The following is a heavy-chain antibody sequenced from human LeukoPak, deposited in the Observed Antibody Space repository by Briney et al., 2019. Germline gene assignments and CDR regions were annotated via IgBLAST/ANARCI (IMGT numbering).Heavy chain of an antibody. CDR2: ISTSSYT. CDR3: ARAFRYCSSTSCYLDP. CDR1: GFXFSDYY. Sequence: GGSLRLSCAASGFXFSDYYMSWIRQAPGKGLEWVSYISTSSYTNYADSVKGRFTISRDNAKNSLYLQMNSLRAEDTAVYYCARAFRYCSSTSCYLDPWGQGTLVTVSS. J-gene: IGHJ5*02. V-gene: IGHV3-11*06. D-gene: IGHD2-2*01.